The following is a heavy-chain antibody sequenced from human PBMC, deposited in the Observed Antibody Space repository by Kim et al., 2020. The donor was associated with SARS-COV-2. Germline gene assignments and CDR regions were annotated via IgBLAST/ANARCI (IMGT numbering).Heavy chain of an antibody. J-gene: IGHJ4*02. Sequence: ASVKVFCKASGYTFTNYYMHWVRQAPGQGLEWVGVINPSDGSATYAKKFQGGVTMTRDTSTSTVYMELSSLRSDDTAVYYCAREQWTAHYYWGQGTLVTVSS. CDR3: AREQWTAHYY. CDR1: GYTFTNYY. CDR2: INPSDGSA. V-gene: IGHV1-46*01. D-gene: IGHD6-19*01.